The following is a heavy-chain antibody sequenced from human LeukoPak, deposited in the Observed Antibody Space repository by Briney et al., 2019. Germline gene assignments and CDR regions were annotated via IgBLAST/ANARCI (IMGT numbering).Heavy chain of an antibody. CDR1: GFTFSSYA. J-gene: IGHJ5*02. CDR2: ISYDGGNK. V-gene: IGHV3-30*04. CDR3: AREANIVVVPATGGFDP. Sequence: GGSLRLSCAASGFTFSSYAMHWVRQAPGKGLEWVAVISYDGGNKYYADSVKGRFTISRDNSKNTLYLQMNSLRAEDTAVYYCAREANIVVVPATGGFDPWGQGTLVTVSS. D-gene: IGHD2-2*01.